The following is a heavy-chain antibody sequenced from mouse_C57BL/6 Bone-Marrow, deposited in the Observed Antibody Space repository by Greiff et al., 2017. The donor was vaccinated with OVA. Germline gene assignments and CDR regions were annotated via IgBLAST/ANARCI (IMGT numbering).Heavy chain of an antibody. D-gene: IGHD2-3*01. CDR2: IYPGDGDT. CDR3: AKVRLNEGYYYYAMDY. CDR1: GYAFSSSW. V-gene: IGHV1-82*01. Sequence: VQLQESGPELVKPGASVKISCKASGYAFSSSWMNWVKQRPGKGLEWIGRIYPGDGDTNYNGKFKGKATLTADKSSCTAYMQLSSLTSEDSAVYCCAKVRLNEGYYYYAMDYWGQGTSVTVSS. J-gene: IGHJ4*01.